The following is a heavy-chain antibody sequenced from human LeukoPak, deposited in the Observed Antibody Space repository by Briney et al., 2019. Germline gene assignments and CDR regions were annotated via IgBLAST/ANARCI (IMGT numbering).Heavy chain of an antibody. D-gene: IGHD2-21*02. CDR3: ARGIVVVTAINSHFDY. J-gene: IGHJ4*02. CDR2: INHSGST. CDR1: GGSFSGYY. V-gene: IGHV4-34*01. Sequence: TSETLSLTCAVYGGSFSGYYWSWIRQPPGKGLEWIGEINHSGSTNYNPSLKSRVTISVDTSKNQFSLKLSSVTAADTAVYYCARGIVVVTAINSHFDYWGQGTLVTVSS.